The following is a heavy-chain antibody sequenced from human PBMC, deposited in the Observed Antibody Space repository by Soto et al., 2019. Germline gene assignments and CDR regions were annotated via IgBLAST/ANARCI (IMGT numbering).Heavy chain of an antibody. CDR2: IYYSGST. CDR1: GGSISSYY. D-gene: IGHD2-15*01. Sequence: QVQLQESGPGLVKPSETLSLTCTVSGGSISSYYWSWIRQPPGKGLEWIGYIYYSGSTNYNPSLTTRVPISVDTAKNQFSLTLSSVTAAETAVYYCARFDGSGRYFDYRGQATLVTVSS. J-gene: IGHJ4*02. CDR3: ARFDGSGRYFDY. V-gene: IGHV4-59*01.